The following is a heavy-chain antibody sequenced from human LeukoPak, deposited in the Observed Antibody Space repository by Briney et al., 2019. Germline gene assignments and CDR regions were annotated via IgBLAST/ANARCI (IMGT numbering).Heavy chain of an antibody. J-gene: IGHJ4*02. CDR1: GFTFSSYG. Sequence: GGSLRLSCAASGFTFSSYGMHWVRQAPGKGLEWVAFIRHDGSNKYYADSVKGRFAISRDNSKNTLYLQMNSLRGEDTAVYYCAKDRSPHYDFWSGYSGRYFDHWGQGTLVTVSS. D-gene: IGHD3-3*01. CDR3: AKDRSPHYDFWSGYSGRYFDH. V-gene: IGHV3-30*02. CDR2: IRHDGSNK.